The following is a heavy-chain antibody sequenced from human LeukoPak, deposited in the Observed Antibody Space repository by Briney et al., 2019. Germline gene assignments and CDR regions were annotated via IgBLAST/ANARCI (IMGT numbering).Heavy chain of an antibody. CDR3: AKDPSRVTMVRGARTLGY. V-gene: IGHV3-23*01. CDR2: ISGSGGST. D-gene: IGHD3-10*01. CDR1: GFTFSSYA. J-gene: IGHJ4*02. Sequence: GGSLGLSCAASGFTFSSYAMSWVRQAPGKGLEWVSAISGSGGSTYYADSVKGRFTISRDNSKNTLYLQMNSLRAEDTAVYYCAKDPSRVTMVRGARTLGYWGQGTLVTVSS.